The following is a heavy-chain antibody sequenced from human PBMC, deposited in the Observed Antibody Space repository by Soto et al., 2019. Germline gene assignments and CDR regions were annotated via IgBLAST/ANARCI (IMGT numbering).Heavy chain of an antibody. CDR2: ISAHNGNT. J-gene: IGHJ4*02. D-gene: IGHD4-17*01. Sequence: QVHLVQSGAEVKKPGASVKVSCKGSGYGFTTYGITWVRQAPGQGLEWMAWISAHNGNTNYAQKVPGRVTVTRATSTSTAYMELRSLRSDSTAVYYCARGTYGDYWGQGALVTVSS. CDR3: ARGTYGDY. CDR1: GYGFTTYG. V-gene: IGHV1-18*01.